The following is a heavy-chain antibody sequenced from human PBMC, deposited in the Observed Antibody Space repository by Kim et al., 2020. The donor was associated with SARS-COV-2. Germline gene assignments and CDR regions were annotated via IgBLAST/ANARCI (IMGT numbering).Heavy chain of an antibody. CDR2: IKHDGSEK. CDR1: GFTFGSYW. V-gene: IGHV3-7*01. Sequence: GGSLRLSCAASGFTFGSYWMSWVRQAPGKGLEWVANIKHDGSEKYYVDSVKGRFTISRDNAKNSLYLQMNSLRAEDTAVYYCATSSPRDNWFDPWGQGTLVTVSS. CDR3: ATSSPRDNWFDP. J-gene: IGHJ5*02.